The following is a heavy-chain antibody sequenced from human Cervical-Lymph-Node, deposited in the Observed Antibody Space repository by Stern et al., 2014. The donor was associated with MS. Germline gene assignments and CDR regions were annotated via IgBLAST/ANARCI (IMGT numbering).Heavy chain of an antibody. J-gene: IGHJ5*02. V-gene: IGHV5-51*01. CDR1: GYSFTSYW. Sequence: VQLVQSGAEVKKPGESLKISCKGSGYSFTSYWIGWVRQVPGKGLEWMGIIYPGDFDTRYSPSFPGQATISGENSIRPAHLPWSSLKASDTAMYYCAVNYGSGSFSFDWFDPWGQGTLVTVSS. CDR3: AVNYGSGSFSFDWFDP. D-gene: IGHD3-10*01. CDR2: IYPGDFDT.